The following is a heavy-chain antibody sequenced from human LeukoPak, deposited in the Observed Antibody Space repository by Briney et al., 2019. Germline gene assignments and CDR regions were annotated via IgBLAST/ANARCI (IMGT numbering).Heavy chain of an antibody. V-gene: IGHV1-69*04. Sequence: VASVKVSCKASGYTFTSYYMHWVRQAPGQGLEWMGRIIPILGIANYAQKFQGRVTITADKSTSTAYMELSSLRSEDTAVYYCARDGSGWYDFDYWGQGTLVTVSS. CDR1: GYTFTSYY. CDR3: ARDGSGWYDFDY. D-gene: IGHD6-19*01. CDR2: IIPILGIA. J-gene: IGHJ4*02.